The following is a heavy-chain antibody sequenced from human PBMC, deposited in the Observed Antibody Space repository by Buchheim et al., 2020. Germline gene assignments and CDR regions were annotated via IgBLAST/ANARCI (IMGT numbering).Heavy chain of an antibody. CDR2: INHSGST. J-gene: IGHJ5*02. CDR1: GGSFSGYY. V-gene: IGHV4-34*01. Sequence: QVQLQQWGAGLLKPSETLSLTCAVYGGSFSGYYRSWIRQPPGKGLEWIGEINHSGSTNYNPSLKSRVTISVDTSKNRFSLKLSSVTAADTAVYYCARESAVAAALGDWFDPWGQGTL. CDR3: ARESAVAAALGDWFDP. D-gene: IGHD6-13*01.